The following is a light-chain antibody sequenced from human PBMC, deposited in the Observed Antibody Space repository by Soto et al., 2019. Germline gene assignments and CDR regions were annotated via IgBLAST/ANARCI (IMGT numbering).Light chain of an antibody. CDR3: SSYTRSNNVI. V-gene: IGLV2-14*01. CDR2: EVS. J-gene: IGLJ2*01. Sequence: QSALTQPASVSGSPGQSITISCTGTNSDVGGYNYVSWYQQRPGKAPKLMIYEVSHRPSGVSNRFSASKSGNTASLTISGLQAEDEAEYYCSSYTRSNNVIFGGGTKLTVL. CDR1: NSDVGGYNY.